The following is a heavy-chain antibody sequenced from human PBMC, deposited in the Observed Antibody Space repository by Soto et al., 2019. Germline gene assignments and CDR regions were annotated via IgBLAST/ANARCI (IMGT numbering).Heavy chain of an antibody. Sequence: SETLSLTCTVSGGSISSSSYYWGWIRQPPGKGLEWIGSIYYSGSTYYNPSLKSRVTISVDTSKTQFSLKLSSVTAADTAVYYCARYVQVVVVAENYDFLYYFDYWGQGTLVTVSS. CDR1: GGSISSSSYY. CDR3: ARYVQVVVVAENYDFLYYFDY. D-gene: IGHD2-15*01. V-gene: IGHV4-39*01. J-gene: IGHJ4*02. CDR2: IYYSGST.